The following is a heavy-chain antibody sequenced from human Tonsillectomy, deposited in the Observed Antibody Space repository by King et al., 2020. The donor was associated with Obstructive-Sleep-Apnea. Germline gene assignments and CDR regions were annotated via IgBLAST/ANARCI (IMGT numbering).Heavy chain of an antibody. J-gene: IGHJ4*02. D-gene: IGHD5-18*01. CDR3: ARDSSYTATFDY. CDR2: ISSSSSYI. CDR1: GFTFSSYS. Sequence: VQLVESGGGLVKPGGSLRLSGAASGFTFSSYSMNWVRQAPGKGLEWVSSISSSSSYIYYADSVKGRFTISRDNAKNSLYLQMNSLRAEDTAVYYCARDSSYTATFDYWGQGTLVTVSS. V-gene: IGHV3-21*01.